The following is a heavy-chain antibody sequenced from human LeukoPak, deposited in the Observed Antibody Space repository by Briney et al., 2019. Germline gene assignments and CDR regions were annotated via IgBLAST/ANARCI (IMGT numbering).Heavy chain of an antibody. CDR3: ARDRGYSYGPIYYCYYGMDV. D-gene: IGHD5-18*01. Sequence: GGSLRLSCAASGFTFSSYWMSWVRQAPGKGLEWVANIKQDGSEKYYVDSVKGRFTISRDNSRNTLYLQMNSLRAEDTAVYYCARDRGYSYGPIYYCYYGMDVWGQGTTVTVSS. CDR1: GFTFSSYW. CDR2: IKQDGSEK. J-gene: IGHJ6*02. V-gene: IGHV3-7*01.